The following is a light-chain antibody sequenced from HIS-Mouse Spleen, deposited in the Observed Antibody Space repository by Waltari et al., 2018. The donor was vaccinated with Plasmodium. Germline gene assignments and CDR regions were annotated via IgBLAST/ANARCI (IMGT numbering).Light chain of an antibody. CDR3: CSYAGSYTWV. J-gene: IGLJ3*02. CDR1: SSAVGGYYY. CDR2: DVS. V-gene: IGLV2-11*01. Sequence: QSALTQPRSVSGSPGPSVTISCTGTSSAVGGYYYVSWYHQHPGKAPNRMIYDVSTRPSGVPDRFSGSKSGNTASLTISGLQAEDEADYYCCSYAGSYTWVFGGGTKLTVL.